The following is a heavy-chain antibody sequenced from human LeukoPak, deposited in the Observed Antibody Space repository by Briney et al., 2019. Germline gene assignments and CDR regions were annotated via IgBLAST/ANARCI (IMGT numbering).Heavy chain of an antibody. CDR2: ISGSGGST. J-gene: IGHJ4*02. CDR1: GITLSNYG. D-gene: IGHD3-10*01. CDR3: AKRGVVIRVILVGFHKEAYYFDS. V-gene: IGHV3-23*01. Sequence: GGSLRLSCAVSGITLSNYGMSRVRQVPGKGLEWVAGISGSGGSTNYAASVKGRFTISRDNRKNTLFLQMNSLRAEDTAVYFCAKRGVVIRVILVGFHKEAYYFDSWGQGVLVTVSS.